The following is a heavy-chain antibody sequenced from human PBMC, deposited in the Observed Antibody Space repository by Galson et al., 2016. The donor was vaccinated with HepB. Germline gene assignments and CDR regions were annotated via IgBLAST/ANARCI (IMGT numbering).Heavy chain of an antibody. CDR2: INYSGSP. V-gene: IGHV4-34*01. CDR3: ARGRWLATRFPFGQ. Sequence: SETLSLTCAVYGESFSGYYWSWIRLPPGKGLEWIGEINYSGSPNYNPSLKSRVTISVDMSRNQISLKLRSVTAADTAVYYCARGRWLATRFPFGQWAQGTLVTVSS. D-gene: IGHD5-12*01. CDR1: GESFSGYY. J-gene: IGHJ5*02.